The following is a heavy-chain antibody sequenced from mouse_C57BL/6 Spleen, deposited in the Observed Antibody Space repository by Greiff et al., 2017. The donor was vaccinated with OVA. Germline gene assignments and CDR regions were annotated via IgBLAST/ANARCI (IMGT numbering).Heavy chain of an antibody. CDR1: GFTFSDYG. J-gene: IGHJ4*01. V-gene: IGHV5-15*01. CDR2: ISNLAYSI. CDR3: ARRKAYYSNYDAMDY. D-gene: IGHD2-5*01. Sequence: EVQLVESGGGLVQPGGSLKLSCAASGFTFSDYGMAWVRQAPRKGPEWVAFISNLAYSIYYADTVTGRFTISRENAKNTLYREMSSLRSEDTAMYYCARRKAYYSNYDAMDYWGQGTSVTVSS.